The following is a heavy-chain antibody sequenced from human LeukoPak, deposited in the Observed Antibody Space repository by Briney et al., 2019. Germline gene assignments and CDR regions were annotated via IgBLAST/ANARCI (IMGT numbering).Heavy chain of an antibody. CDR2: IYYSENT. J-gene: IGHJ5*02. CDR3: ARDPSPFYSGSYLGFDP. D-gene: IGHD1-26*01. V-gene: IGHV4-61*08. CDR1: GDSISSGDYY. Sequence: ASETLSLTCTVSGDSISSGDYYWSWIRQPPGKGLEWIGYIYYSENTNYNPSLKSRVTISVDTSKNQFSLKLSSVTAADTAVYYCARDPSPFYSGSYLGFDPWGQGTLVTVSS.